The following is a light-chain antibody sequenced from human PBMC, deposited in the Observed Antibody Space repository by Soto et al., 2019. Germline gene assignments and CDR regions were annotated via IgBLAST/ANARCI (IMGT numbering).Light chain of an antibody. V-gene: IGKV3-15*01. CDR1: QRITT. CDR2: GLS. CDR3: QQYYDWPT. J-gene: IGKJ1*01. Sequence: EVVMTQSPATLSLSPGERATLSCRASQRITTVAWYQQKPGQAPRLLIYGLSIRAPGVPARCSVSGSGTEFTLTISSLQSEYCAVYFCQQYYDWPTFGQGTKV.